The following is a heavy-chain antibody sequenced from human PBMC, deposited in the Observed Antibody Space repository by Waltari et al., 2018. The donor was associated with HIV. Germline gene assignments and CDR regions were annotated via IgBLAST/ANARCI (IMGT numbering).Heavy chain of an antibody. CDR1: GFTFDDYA. CDR3: AKESAAGSAFDI. J-gene: IGHJ3*02. V-gene: IGHV3-9*01. Sequence: EVQLVESGGGLVQLVRSLRLSCAASGFTFDDYALPWVRHAPGKGLEWVSGISWKSGSIGYADSVKGRFTISRDNAKNSLYLQMNSLRAEDTALYYCAKESAAGSAFDIWGQGTMVTVSS. CDR2: ISWKSGSI. D-gene: IGHD6-13*01.